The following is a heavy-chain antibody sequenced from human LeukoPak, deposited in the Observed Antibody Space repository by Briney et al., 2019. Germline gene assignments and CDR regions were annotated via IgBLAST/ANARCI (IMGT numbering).Heavy chain of an antibody. J-gene: IGHJ6*02. CDR2: ISGSGGSP. CDR1: GFTFSSYA. V-gene: IGHV3-23*01. Sequence: GGSLRLSCAASGFTFSSYAMSWFRQTPGKGLEWVSAISGSGGSPYYADSVKGRFTISRGNSKDTLFLQRNSLRVEDTAPYYCAKSVAIYFYYGLDVWGQGTTVTVSS. D-gene: IGHD3-3*01. CDR3: AKSVAIYFYYGLDV.